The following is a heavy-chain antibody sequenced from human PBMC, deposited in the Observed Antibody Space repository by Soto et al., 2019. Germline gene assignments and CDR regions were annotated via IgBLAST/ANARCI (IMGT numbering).Heavy chain of an antibody. CDR2: ISSSSSTI. Sequence: PGGSLRLSCAASGFTFSSYSMNWVRQAPGKGLEWVSYISSSSSTIYYADSVKGRFTISRDNAKNSLYLQMNSLRDEDTAVYYCARRSDITILGVVARYYGMDVWGQGTTVTVSS. V-gene: IGHV3-48*02. D-gene: IGHD3-3*01. J-gene: IGHJ6*02. CDR3: ARRSDITILGVVARYYGMDV. CDR1: GFTFSSYS.